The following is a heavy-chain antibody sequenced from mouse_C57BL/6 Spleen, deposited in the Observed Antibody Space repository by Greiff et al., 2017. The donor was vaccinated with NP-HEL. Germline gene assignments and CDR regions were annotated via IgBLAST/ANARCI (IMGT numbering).Heavy chain of an antibody. Sequence: QVQLQQSGAELVRPGTSVKVSRKASGYAFTNYLIEWVKQRPGQGLEWIGVINPGSGGTNYNEKFKGKATLTAYKSSSTAYMQLSSLTSEDAAVYFCAVSGSPFDYWGQGTTLTVSS. V-gene: IGHV1-54*01. J-gene: IGHJ2*01. CDR3: AVSGSPFDY. D-gene: IGHD3-2*02. CDR2: INPGSGGT. CDR1: GYAFTNYL.